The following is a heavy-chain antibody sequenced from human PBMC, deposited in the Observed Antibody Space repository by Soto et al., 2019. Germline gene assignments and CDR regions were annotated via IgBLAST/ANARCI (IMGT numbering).Heavy chain of an antibody. J-gene: IGHJ4*02. CDR2: IYYSGST. CDR1: GGSISSGGYY. CDR3: ARGVVVVTFDY. V-gene: IGHV4-31*03. Sequence: QVQLQESGPGLVKPSQTLSLTCTVSGGSISSGGYYWSWIRQHPGKGLEWIGYIYYSGSTYYNPFLKSRVTITVDTSKNQFSLKLSSVTAADTAVYYCARGVVVVTFDYWGQGTLVTVSS. D-gene: IGHD2-21*02.